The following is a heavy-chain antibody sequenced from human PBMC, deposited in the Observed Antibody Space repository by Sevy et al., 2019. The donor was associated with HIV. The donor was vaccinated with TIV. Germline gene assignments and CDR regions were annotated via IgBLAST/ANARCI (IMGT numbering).Heavy chain of an antibody. J-gene: IGHJ6*02. D-gene: IGHD1-26*01. CDR3: AKERGGSYIPYFYGMDV. Sequence: GGSLRLSCIASGFTFRNYGIHWVRQAPGKGLDWVAVIGYDGSDKYYADSVKGRFTISSDNSKNTLFLQMNSLRVEDTAVYDCAKERGGSYIPYFYGMDVWGQGTAVTVSS. CDR1: GFTFRNYG. CDR2: IGYDGSDK. V-gene: IGHV3-30*18.